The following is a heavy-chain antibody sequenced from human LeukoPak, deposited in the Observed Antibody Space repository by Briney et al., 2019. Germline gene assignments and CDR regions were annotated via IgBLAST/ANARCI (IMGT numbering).Heavy chain of an antibody. Sequence: SETLSLTCAVYGGSFSGYYWSWIRQPPGKGLEWIGEINHSGSTNYNPSLKRRVTLSVDTSKNQFSLKLSSVTAADTAVYYCARTHPMTTVTTHWFDPWGQGTLVTLSS. V-gene: IGHV4-34*01. D-gene: IGHD4-17*01. CDR1: GGSFSGYY. J-gene: IGHJ5*02. CDR2: INHSGST. CDR3: ARTHPMTTVTTHWFDP.